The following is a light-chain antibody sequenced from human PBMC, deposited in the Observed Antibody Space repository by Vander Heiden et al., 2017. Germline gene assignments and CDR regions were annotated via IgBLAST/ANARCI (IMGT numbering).Light chain of an antibody. Sequence: QSALTQPRSVSGSPGQSVTISCTGTSSDVGAYNYVSWYQQHPGKAPKVMIYDVNRRPSGVPDRFSGSKSGNTASLTISGLQAEDESDYYCSSYAGDYTWVFGGGTKMTVL. J-gene: IGLJ3*02. CDR3: SSYAGDYTWV. CDR1: SSDVGAYNY. CDR2: DVN. V-gene: IGLV2-11*01.